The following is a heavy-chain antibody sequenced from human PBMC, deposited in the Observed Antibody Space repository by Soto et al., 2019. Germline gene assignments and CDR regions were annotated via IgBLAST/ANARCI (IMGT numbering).Heavy chain of an antibody. V-gene: IGHV1-18*01. CDR2: ISAHTGSS. CDR3: ARVLQQLVLGYGMDV. J-gene: IGHJ6*02. Sequence: GASVKVSCKASGYTFTSSGMSWVRQAPGQGLEWMGWISAHTGSSEYAQRFQGRVTMTTDRSTSTAYMELRSLRSDDTAVYYCARVLQQLVLGYGMDVWGQGTTVTVSS. CDR1: GYTFTSSG. D-gene: IGHD6-13*01.